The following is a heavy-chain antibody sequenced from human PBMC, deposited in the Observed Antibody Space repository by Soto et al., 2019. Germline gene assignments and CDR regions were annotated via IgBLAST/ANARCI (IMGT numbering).Heavy chain of an antibody. J-gene: IGHJ4*02. CDR3: AREGVHNYTEYYFDY. V-gene: IGHV3-21*06. CDR2: ISGVRDYI. D-gene: IGHD3-10*01. CDR1: GFTFIYYP. Sequence: GSLRLSCSASGFTFIYYPLHWFRLAPLKVLEWVSSISGVRDYIRYADSVKGRFAISRDNAKTSLYLQMNSLTAEDTAVYYCAREGVHNYTEYYFDYWGQGTLVTVSS.